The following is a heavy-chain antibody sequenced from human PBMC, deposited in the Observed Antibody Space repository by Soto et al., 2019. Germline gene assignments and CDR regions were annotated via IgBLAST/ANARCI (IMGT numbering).Heavy chain of an antibody. J-gene: IGHJ6*02. V-gene: IGHV1-18*01. CDR3: ARVSTVWFGAYYYGMDV. D-gene: IGHD3-10*01. CDR2: ISAYNGNT. Sequence: QVQLVQSGAEVKKPGASVKVSCKASGYTFTSYGINWVRQAPGQGLEWMGWISAYNGNTNYAPKLQGRVTMTTDTTPTTAYMELRSLRSDDTAVYYCARVSTVWFGAYYYGMDVWGQGTTVTVSS. CDR1: GYTFTSYG.